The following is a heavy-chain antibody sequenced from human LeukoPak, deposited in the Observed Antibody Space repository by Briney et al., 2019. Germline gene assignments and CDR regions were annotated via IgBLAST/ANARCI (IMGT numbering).Heavy chain of an antibody. D-gene: IGHD3-22*01. V-gene: IGHV4-59*01. CDR2: IYYSGST. J-gene: IGHJ4*02. CDR1: GGSISSYY. CDR3: ARKDDSRGYGTFDY. Sequence: TPSETLSLTCTVSGGSISSYYWSWIRQPPGKGLEWIGYIYYSGSTNYNPSLQSRVTISVDTSKKQFSLKLSSVTAADTAVYYCARKDDSRGYGTFDYWGRGTLVTASS.